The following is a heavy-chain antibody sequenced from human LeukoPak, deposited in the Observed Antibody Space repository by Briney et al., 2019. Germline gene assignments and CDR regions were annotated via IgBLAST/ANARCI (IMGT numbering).Heavy chain of an antibody. Sequence: SETLSLTCTVSGGSISSYYWSWIRHPPGKGLEWVGYIYYSGSTNYNPTLKSRVTISVDTSKNQFSLKLSAVTAADTAVYYCARVPRSYYYYYYLDVWGKGTTVTVSS. J-gene: IGHJ6*03. CDR3: ARVPRSYYYYYYLDV. V-gene: IGHV4-59*01. CDR2: IYYSGST. CDR1: GGSISSYY.